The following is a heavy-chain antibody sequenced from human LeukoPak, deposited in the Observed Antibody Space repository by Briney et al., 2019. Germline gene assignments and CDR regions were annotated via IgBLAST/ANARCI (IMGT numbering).Heavy chain of an antibody. Sequence: SETLSLTCAVYGGSFSGYYWSWIRQPPGKGLEWIGSIYYSGSTYYNPSLKSRVTISVDTSKNQFSLKLSSVTAADTAVYYCASRVLDAFDIWGQGTMVTVSS. V-gene: IGHV4-34*01. CDR3: ASRVLDAFDI. CDR1: GGSFSGYY. J-gene: IGHJ3*02. CDR2: IYYSGST. D-gene: IGHD3-10*01.